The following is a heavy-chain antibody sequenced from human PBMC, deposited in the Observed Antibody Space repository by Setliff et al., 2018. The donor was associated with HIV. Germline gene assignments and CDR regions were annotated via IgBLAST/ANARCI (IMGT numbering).Heavy chain of an antibody. J-gene: IGHJ4*02. CDR3: HLEVPLMMGTTPPL. CDR1: GGSFNAYY. V-gene: IGHV4-34*01. D-gene: IGHD2-15*01. Sequence: SETLSLTCDVSGGSFNAYYWSWIRQPPGKGLEWIGESNHSGNTTYNPSLKSRVTISVDTTKNQSSLKLNTVTAADTAVYYCHLEVPLMMGTTPPLWGQGTLVTVSS. CDR2: SNHSGNT.